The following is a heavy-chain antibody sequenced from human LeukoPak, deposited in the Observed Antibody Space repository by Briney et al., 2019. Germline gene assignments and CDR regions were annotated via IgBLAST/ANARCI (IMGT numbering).Heavy chain of an antibody. CDR3: ARDGGTIFGVVIIRAFDI. J-gene: IGHJ3*02. V-gene: IGHV1-2*02. CDR2: INPNSGGT. CDR1: GYTFTGYY. D-gene: IGHD3-3*01. Sequence: ASVKVSCKASGYTFTGYYMQWVRQAPGQGLEWMGWINPNSGGTNYAQKFQGRVTMTRDTSISTAYMELSRLRSDDTAVYYCARDGGTIFGVVIIRAFDIWGQGTMVTVSS.